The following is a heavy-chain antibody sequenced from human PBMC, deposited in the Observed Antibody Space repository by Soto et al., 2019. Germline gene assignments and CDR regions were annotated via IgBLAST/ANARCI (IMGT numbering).Heavy chain of an antibody. Sequence: PGESLKISCTASGFLFTDYYMSWIRQPPGKGLEWLAYIDGSSDYTNSADSVKGRFTISRDNAKNSVFLQMNNLRADDTAVYYCARDLRFSSTNYFDFWGRGTLVTVSS. CDR1: GFLFTDYY. CDR2: IDGSSDYT. V-gene: IGHV3-11*06. J-gene: IGHJ4*02. D-gene: IGHD2-8*01. CDR3: ARDLRFSSTNYFDF.